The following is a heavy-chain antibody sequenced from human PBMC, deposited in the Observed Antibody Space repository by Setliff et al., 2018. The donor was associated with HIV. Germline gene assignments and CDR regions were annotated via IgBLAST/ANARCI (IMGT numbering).Heavy chain of an antibody. Sequence: SETLSLTCTVSGGSVSSGGYYWSWIRQYPGKGLEWIGYIYYSGSTYYNPSLKSRVTISVDKSNNQFSLNLTSVTAADTAVYFCAKDAGVTGGLYRYYIDAWGKGTTVTVSS. J-gene: IGHJ6*03. CDR1: GGSVSSGGYY. D-gene: IGHD3-9*01. CDR3: AKDAGVTGGLYRYYIDA. V-gene: IGHV4-31*03. CDR2: IYYSGST.